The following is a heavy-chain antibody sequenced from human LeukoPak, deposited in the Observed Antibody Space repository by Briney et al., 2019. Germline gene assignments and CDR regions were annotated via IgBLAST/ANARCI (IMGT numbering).Heavy chain of an antibody. J-gene: IGHJ4*02. Sequence: GGCLRLSCAVSGFSFPNAWMSWVRRAPGKGLEWVGRFKSKTDGGTTDYAAPVKGRFTISRDDSKNTLYLQMSSLKIEDTAVYYCTTTLAAAANWGQGTVVTVSS. D-gene: IGHD6-13*01. CDR1: GFSFPNAW. V-gene: IGHV3-15*01. CDR3: TTTLAAAAN. CDR2: FKSKTDGGTT.